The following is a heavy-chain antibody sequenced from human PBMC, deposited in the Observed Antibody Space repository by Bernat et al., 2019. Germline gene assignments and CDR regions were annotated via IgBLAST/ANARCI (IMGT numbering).Heavy chain of an antibody. CDR2: VSNSGGKT. CDR1: GFTFSTYA. J-gene: IGHJ6*03. D-gene: IGHD3-16*01. CDR3: AKGLGGNGIFYYYMDV. V-gene: IGHV3-23*01. Sequence: EVQLLESGGGLVQPGGSLRLSCAASGFTFSTYAMTWVRQAPGKGLEWLSGVSNSGGKTYYADSVKGRFTISRDNSKSTLHLQMISLRAEDSVVYYCAKGLGGNGIFYYYMDVWGKGTTVTVSS.